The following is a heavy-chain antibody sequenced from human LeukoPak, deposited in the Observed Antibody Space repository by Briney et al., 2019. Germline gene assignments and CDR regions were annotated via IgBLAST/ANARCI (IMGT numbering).Heavy chain of an antibody. CDR3: ARRRGWDFDSSGYDFDY. CDR2: IYPGDSDT. J-gene: IGHJ4*02. Sequence: GESLKISCKGSGYSFTGKWIAWVRQMPGKGLEWMGIIYPGDSDTKYSPSFQGQITISADKSINTAYLQWSSLKGSDTAIYYCARRRGWDFDSSGYDFDYWGQGTLVTVSS. D-gene: IGHD3-22*01. V-gene: IGHV5-51*01. CDR1: GYSFTGKW.